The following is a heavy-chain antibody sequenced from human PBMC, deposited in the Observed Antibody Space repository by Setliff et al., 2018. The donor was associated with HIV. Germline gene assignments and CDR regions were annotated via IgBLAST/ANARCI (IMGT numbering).Heavy chain of an antibody. V-gene: IGHV4-59*01. CDR2: IYNSVTT. CDR3: ARGGTSSNWFGP. CDR1: GASISSNT. D-gene: IGHD2-2*01. Sequence: TLSLTCIVSGASISSNTWSWIRQAPGKGLQWIGFIYNSVTTNYNPSLKSRVTISLDTSKNQFSLKLTSVTAADTAVYYCARGGTSSNWFGPWGQGTLVTVSS. J-gene: IGHJ5*02.